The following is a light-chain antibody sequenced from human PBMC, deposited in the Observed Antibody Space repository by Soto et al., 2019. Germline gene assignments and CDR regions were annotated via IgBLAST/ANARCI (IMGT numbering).Light chain of an antibody. CDR3: SSFTITYTRV. Sequence: QSALTQPASVSGSPGQSITISCSGTSSDIGAYNYVSWYQQHPGKAPKVLIYEVNNRPSGVSDRFSGSKSDNTASLTISGLQAEDEADYYCSSFTITYTRVFGIGTKVTVL. CDR2: EVN. J-gene: IGLJ1*01. V-gene: IGLV2-14*01. CDR1: SSDIGAYNY.